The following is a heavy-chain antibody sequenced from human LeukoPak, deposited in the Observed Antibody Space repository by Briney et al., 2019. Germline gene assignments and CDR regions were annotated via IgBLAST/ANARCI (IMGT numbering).Heavy chain of an antibody. CDR2: VHISETT. V-gene: IGHV4-4*07. CDR1: GGSISGYF. D-gene: IGHD3-3*01. Sequence: SDTLSLTCTVSGGSISGYFWHWIRQPAGKGLEWIGRVHISETTIYNPSLKSRVTMSVDTSNNYFSLNLSSVTAADTAVYCARGYRISEIRFFEWLLDYWGQGYLVTVSS. CDR3: ARGYRISEIRFFEWLLDY. J-gene: IGHJ4*02.